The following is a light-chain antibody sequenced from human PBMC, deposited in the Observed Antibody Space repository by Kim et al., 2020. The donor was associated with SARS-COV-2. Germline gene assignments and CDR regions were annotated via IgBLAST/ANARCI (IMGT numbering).Light chain of an antibody. CDR1: SSNIGSNT. V-gene: IGLV1-44*01. J-gene: IGLJ2*01. CDR3: AAWDDSLNGVV. Sequence: QSVLTQPPSASETPGQRVTISCSGSSSNIGSNTVNWFQHLPGTAPKLLIHTNNQRPSGVPDRFSGSKSGTSASLAISGLQSEDESDYYCAAWDDSLNGVVFGGGTQLTVL. CDR2: TNN.